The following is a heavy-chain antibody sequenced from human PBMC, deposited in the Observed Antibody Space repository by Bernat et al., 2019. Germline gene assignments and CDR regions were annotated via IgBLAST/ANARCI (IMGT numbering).Heavy chain of an antibody. CDR1: GGSISSSSYY. CDR2: IYYSGST. J-gene: IGHJ4*02. V-gene: IGHV4-39*01. CDR3: ASLYYDIWTDYYFDY. D-gene: IGHD3-9*01. Sequence: QLQLQESGPGLVKPSETLSLTCTVSGGSISSSSYYWGWIRQPPGKGLEWIGSIYYSGSTYYNPSLESRVTISVDTSKNQFSLKLSSVTAADTAVYYCASLYYDIWTDYYFDYWGQGTLVTVSS.